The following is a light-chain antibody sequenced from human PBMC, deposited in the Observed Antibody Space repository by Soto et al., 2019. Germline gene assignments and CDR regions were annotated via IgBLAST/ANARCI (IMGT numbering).Light chain of an antibody. Sequence: EIVMTQSPATLSVSPGERATLSCRASQSVSSNLAWYQQKPGQAPRLLIYGASTRAAGIPARFSGSGSGTEFTLTISSLQSEDFAVYYCQQYHNWPLTFGGGPRWRSN. J-gene: IGKJ4*01. CDR1: QSVSSN. V-gene: IGKV3D-15*01. CDR3: QQYHNWPLT. CDR2: GAS.